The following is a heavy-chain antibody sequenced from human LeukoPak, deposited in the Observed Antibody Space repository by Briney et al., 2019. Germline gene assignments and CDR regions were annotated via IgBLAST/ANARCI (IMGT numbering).Heavy chain of an antibody. Sequence: GGSLRLSCAASGFTFSSYAMHWVRQAPGKGLVWVSRINSDGSSTSYADSVKGRFTISRGNAKNTLYLQMNSLRAEDTAVYYCARLLEYYDFWSGYYLDAFDIWGQGTMVTVSS. D-gene: IGHD3-3*01. J-gene: IGHJ3*02. V-gene: IGHV3-74*01. CDR2: INSDGSST. CDR1: GFTFSSYA. CDR3: ARLLEYYDFWSGYYLDAFDI.